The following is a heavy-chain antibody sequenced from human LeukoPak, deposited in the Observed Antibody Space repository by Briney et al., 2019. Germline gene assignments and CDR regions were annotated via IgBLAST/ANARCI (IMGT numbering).Heavy chain of an antibody. CDR1: GGSISSYY. Sequence: SETLSLTCTVSGGSISSYYWSWIRQPPGKGLEWIGYIYYSGSTKYNPSLKSRVTMSVDTSKNQFSLKLSSVTAADTAVYYCARVSLVRGAPDYYFDYWGQGTLVTVSS. V-gene: IGHV4-59*12. CDR2: IYYSGST. D-gene: IGHD3-10*01. J-gene: IGHJ4*02. CDR3: ARVSLVRGAPDYYFDY.